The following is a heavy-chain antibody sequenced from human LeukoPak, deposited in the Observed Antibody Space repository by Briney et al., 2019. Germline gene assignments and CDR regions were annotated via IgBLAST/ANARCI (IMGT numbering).Heavy chain of an antibody. J-gene: IGHJ4*02. Sequence: ASVKVSCKASGYTFTSYDINWVRQATGQGLEWMGWMNPNSGNTGYAQKFQGRVTMTRNTSISTAYMELSSLRSEDTAVYYCARDGGKRYDFWSGYYDYWGQGTLVTVSS. V-gene: IGHV1-8*01. CDR1: GYTFTSYD. D-gene: IGHD3-3*01. CDR2: MNPNSGNT. CDR3: ARDGGKRYDFWSGYYDY.